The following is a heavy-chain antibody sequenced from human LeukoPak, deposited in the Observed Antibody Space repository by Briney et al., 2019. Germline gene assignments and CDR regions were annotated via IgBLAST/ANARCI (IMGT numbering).Heavy chain of an antibody. J-gene: IGHJ4*02. Sequence: GGSLRPSCSASGFTYSAYWMHWVRHAPGKGLVWVSYVDNDGRGTAYVDSVKGRFTISRDNAKNTVYLQMNSLRVDDTAVYYCARDGSGSIDLDHWGQGTLVTVSS. V-gene: IGHV3-74*01. D-gene: IGHD3-3*01. CDR1: GFTYSAYW. CDR2: VDNDGRGT. CDR3: ARDGSGSIDLDH.